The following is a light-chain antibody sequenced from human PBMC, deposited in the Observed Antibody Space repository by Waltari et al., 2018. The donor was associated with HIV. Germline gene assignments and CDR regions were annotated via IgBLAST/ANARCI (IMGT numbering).Light chain of an antibody. CDR2: WAS. J-gene: IGKJ1*01. CDR1: QSVLYSSDKKNY. V-gene: IGKV4-1*01. CDR3: QQYYSTPWT. Sequence: DIVMTQSPDSLAVSLGERATINCKSSQSVLYSSDKKNYLAWYQQKSGQPPKVLIYWASTRESGVPDRFSGSGSGTDFTLTISSLQAEDVAVYYCQQYYSTPWTFGQWTKVEIK.